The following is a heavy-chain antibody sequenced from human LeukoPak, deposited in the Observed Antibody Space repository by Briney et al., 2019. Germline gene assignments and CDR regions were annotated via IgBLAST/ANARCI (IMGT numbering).Heavy chain of an antibody. D-gene: IGHD3-3*01. Sequence: SETLSLTCTVSGGSVSSGSYYWGWIRQPPRKGLEWIGTIYYSGSTYYNPSLKSRVTISVDTSSNQFSLKLSSVTAADTAVYYCARCGYYDFWSGYNPATFDYWGQGTLVTVSS. CDR2: IYYSGST. CDR3: ARCGYYDFWSGYNPATFDY. V-gene: IGHV4-39*01. J-gene: IGHJ4*02. CDR1: GGSVSSGSYY.